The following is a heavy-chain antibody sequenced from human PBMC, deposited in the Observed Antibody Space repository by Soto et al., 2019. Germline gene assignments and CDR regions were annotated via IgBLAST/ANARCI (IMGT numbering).Heavy chain of an antibody. J-gene: IGHJ5*02. CDR1: GGTFSRYA. CDR2: IIPIFGTA. V-gene: IGHV1-69*13. Sequence: GASVKVSCKASGGTFSRYAISWVRQAPGQGLEWMGGIIPIFGTANYAQKFQGRVTITADESTSTAYMELSSLRFEDTAAYYCARAIVGPTTTGWLDPWGQGTLVTVS. CDR3: ARAIVGPTTTGWLDP. D-gene: IGHD1-26*01.